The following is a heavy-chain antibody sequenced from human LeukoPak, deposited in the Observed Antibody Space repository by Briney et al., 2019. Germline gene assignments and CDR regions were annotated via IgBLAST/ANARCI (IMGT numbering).Heavy chain of an antibody. Sequence: ASVKVSCKVSGYTLTELSMHWVRQAPGKGLEWMGGFDPEDGETIYAQKFQGRVTMTEDTSTDTAYMELRSLRSDDTAVYYCARGRGPNYYYYYYMDVWGKGTTVTVSS. V-gene: IGHV1-24*01. CDR3: ARGRGPNYYYYYYMDV. D-gene: IGHD3-10*01. CDR1: GYTLTELS. CDR2: FDPEDGET. J-gene: IGHJ6*03.